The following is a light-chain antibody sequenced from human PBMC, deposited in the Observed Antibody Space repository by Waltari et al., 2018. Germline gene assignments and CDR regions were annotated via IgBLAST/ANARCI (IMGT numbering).Light chain of an antibody. CDR1: QDIGSW. V-gene: IGKV1-12*01. CDR3: LQVSSFPVT. CDR2: TAS. Sequence: DIQMTQSPSSVSASVGIRVTITCRASQDIGSWLAWYQQKPGQAPNLLIYTASSLESGVPSRFSGSGSGTDFTLTINSLRPEDFATYSCLQVSSFPVTFGGGTKVEV. J-gene: IGKJ4*01.